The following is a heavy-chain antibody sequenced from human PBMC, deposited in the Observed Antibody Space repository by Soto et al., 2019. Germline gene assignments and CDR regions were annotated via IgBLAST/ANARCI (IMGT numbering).Heavy chain of an antibody. CDR3: ARELGYSSGWHPFDP. D-gene: IGHD6-19*01. J-gene: IGHJ5*02. V-gene: IGHV1-69*08. Sequence: QVQLVQSGAEVKKPGSSVKVSCKASGGTFSSYTISWVRQAPGQGLEWMGRIIPILGIANYAQKFQGRVTITADKSTSTAYMELSSLRSEDTAVYYCARELGYSSGWHPFDPWGQGTLVTVSS. CDR1: GGTFSSYT. CDR2: IIPILGIA.